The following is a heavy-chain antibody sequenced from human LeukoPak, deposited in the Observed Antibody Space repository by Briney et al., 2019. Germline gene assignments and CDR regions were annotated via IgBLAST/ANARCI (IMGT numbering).Heavy chain of an antibody. CDR3: AKGDLYSYGYNYYFDY. J-gene: IGHJ4*02. V-gene: IGHV3-23*01. CDR2: ISGSGGST. D-gene: IGHD5-18*01. Sequence: GGSLRLSCAASGFTFSIYTMNWVRQAPGKGLEWVSAISGSGGSTYYADSVKGRFTISRDNSKNTLYLQMNSLRAEDTAVYYCAKGDLYSYGYNYYFDYWGQGTLVTVSS. CDR1: GFTFSIYT.